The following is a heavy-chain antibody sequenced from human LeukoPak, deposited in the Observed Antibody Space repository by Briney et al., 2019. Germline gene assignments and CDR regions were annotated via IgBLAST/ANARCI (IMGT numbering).Heavy chain of an antibody. J-gene: IGHJ6*02. D-gene: IGHD6-13*01. CDR2: ISSSSSYI. CDR3: ARGDIAAAGPYYYYGMDV. V-gene: IGHV3-21*01. Sequence: GGSLRLSCAASGFTFSSYSMNWVRQAPGKGLEWVPSISSSSSYIYYADSVKGRFTISRDNAKNSLYLQMNSLRAEDTAVYYCARGDIAAAGPYYYYGMDVWGQGTTVTVSS. CDR1: GFTFSSYS.